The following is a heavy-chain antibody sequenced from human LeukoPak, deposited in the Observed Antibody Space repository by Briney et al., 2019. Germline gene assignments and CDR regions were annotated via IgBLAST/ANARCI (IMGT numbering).Heavy chain of an antibody. CDR3: ARHHPLTYCSSTSCPVDAFDI. J-gene: IGHJ3*02. D-gene: IGHD2-2*01. Sequence: GESLKISCEGSGYSFTSYWISWVRQMPGKGLEWMGRIDPSDSYTNYSPSFQGHVTISADKSISTAYLQWSSLKASDTAMYYCARHHPLTYCSSTSCPVDAFDIWGQGTMVTASS. CDR2: IDPSDSYT. V-gene: IGHV5-10-1*01. CDR1: GYSFTSYW.